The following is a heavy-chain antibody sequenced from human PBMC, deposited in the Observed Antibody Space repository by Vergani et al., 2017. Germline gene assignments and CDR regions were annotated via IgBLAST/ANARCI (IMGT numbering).Heavy chain of an antibody. CDR2: ISYDGSNK. J-gene: IGHJ6*02. Sequence: QVQLVESGGGLVKPGGSLRLSCAASGFTFSSYGMHWVRQAPGKGLEWVAVISYDGSNKYYADSVKGRFTISRNNSKNTLYLQMNSLRAEDTAVYYCAKGVNSVGMDVWGQGTTVTVSS. V-gene: IGHV3-30*18. D-gene: IGHD4-23*01. CDR1: GFTFSSYG. CDR3: AKGVNSVGMDV.